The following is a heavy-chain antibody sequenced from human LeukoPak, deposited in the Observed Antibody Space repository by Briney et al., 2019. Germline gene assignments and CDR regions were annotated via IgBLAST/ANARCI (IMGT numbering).Heavy chain of an antibody. Sequence: GGSLRLSCAASGFTFSSYAMSWVRQAPGKGLEWVSAISGSGGSTYYADSVKGRFTISRDDSKNTLYLQMNSLRAEDTAVYYCANFNDYGDYGTGYWGQGTLVTVSS. CDR3: ANFNDYGDYGTGY. J-gene: IGHJ4*02. D-gene: IGHD4-17*01. CDR1: GFTFSSYA. CDR2: ISGSGGST. V-gene: IGHV3-23*01.